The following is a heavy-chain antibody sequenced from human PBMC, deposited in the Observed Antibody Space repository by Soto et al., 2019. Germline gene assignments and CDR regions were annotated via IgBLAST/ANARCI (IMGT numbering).Heavy chain of an antibody. D-gene: IGHD6-19*01. V-gene: IGHV4-61*08. CDR2: TYYNGDT. CDR1: DDSFRGAEYY. J-gene: IGHJ4*02. Sequence: SETLSLTRTVSDDSFRGAEYYWSWIRQPLGKVPEWIGYTYYNGDTKYNPALRSRVTMSEDTSKNQFSLRLSSVTAADTAVYFCARGPAYVDGWRTFDLWGRGILVTVSS. CDR3: ARGPAYVDGWRTFDL.